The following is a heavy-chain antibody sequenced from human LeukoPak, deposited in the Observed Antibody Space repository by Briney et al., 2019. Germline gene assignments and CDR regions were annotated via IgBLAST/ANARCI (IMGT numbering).Heavy chain of an antibody. D-gene: IGHD6-13*01. CDR2: ISYDGSNK. V-gene: IGHV3-30-3*01. CDR3: ARDLGFRSSPRDAFDI. J-gene: IGHJ3*02. Sequence: GGSLRLSCAASGFTFSSYAMHWVRRAPGKGLEWVAVISYDGSNKYYADSVKGRFTISRDNSKNTLYLQMNSLRAEDTAVYYCARDLGFRSSPRDAFDIWGQGTMVTVSS. CDR1: GFTFSSYA.